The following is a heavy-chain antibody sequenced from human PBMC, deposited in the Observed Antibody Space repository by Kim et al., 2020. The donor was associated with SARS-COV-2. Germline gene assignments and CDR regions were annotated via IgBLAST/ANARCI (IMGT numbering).Heavy chain of an antibody. CDR1: GYTFTSYY. CDR3: ARDPYLISPRDDQLMITFGGVLDY. Sequence: ASVKVSCKVSGYTFTSYYMHWVRQAPGQGLEWMGIINPSGGSTSYAQKFQGRVTMTRDTSTSTVYMELSSLRSEDTAVYYCARDPYLISPRDDQLMITFGGVLDYWGQGTLVTVSS. CDR2: INPSGGST. J-gene: IGHJ4*02. V-gene: IGHV1-46*01. D-gene: IGHD3-16*01.